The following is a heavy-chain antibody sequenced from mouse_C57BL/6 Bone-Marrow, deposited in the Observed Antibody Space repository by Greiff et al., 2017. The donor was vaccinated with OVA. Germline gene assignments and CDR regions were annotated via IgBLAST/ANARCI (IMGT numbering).Heavy chain of an antibody. V-gene: IGHV1-62-2*01. CDR2: FYPGSGSI. CDR3: ARHGYYYGSSPQYFDV. Sequence: VKVVESGAELVKPGASVKLSCKASGYTFTEYTIHWVKQRSGQGLEWIGWFYPGSGSIKYNEKFKDKATLTADKSSSTVYMELSRLTSEDSAVYFCARHGYYYGSSPQYFDVWGTGTTVTVSS. CDR1: GYTFTEYT. D-gene: IGHD1-1*01. J-gene: IGHJ1*03.